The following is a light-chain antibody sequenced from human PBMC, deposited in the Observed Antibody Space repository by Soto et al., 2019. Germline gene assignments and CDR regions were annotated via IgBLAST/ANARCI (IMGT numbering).Light chain of an antibody. CDR2: GAS. CDR1: QSVSRNY. CDR3: QQSGSSPWT. V-gene: IGKV3-20*01. Sequence: EIVLTQSPVTLSLSPGERATLSCRASQSVSRNYLVWYQQKPGQAPRLLIYGASSRATGIPDRFSGSGSGTDFTLTISKLEPEDFAVYYCQQSGSSPWTFGQGTKVDIK. J-gene: IGKJ1*01.